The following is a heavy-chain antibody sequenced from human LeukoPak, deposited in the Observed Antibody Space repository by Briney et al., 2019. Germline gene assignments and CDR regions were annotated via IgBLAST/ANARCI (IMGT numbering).Heavy chain of an antibody. D-gene: IGHD1-7*01. J-gene: IGHJ6*03. CDR3: ARERNWNYGEGNYYYYMDV. Sequence: GGSLRLSCAASGFVFSGYYMSWIRQAPGKGLEWVSYISPSGNTIYYADSVKGRFTVSRDNAKNSLYLQMNSLRAEDTAVYYCARERNWNYGEGNYYYYMDVWGKGTTVTVSS. CDR1: GFVFSGYY. V-gene: IGHV3-11*01. CDR2: ISPSGNTI.